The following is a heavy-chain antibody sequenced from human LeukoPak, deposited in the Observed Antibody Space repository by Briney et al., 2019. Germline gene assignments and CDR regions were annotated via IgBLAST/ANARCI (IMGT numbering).Heavy chain of an antibody. J-gene: IGHJ4*02. D-gene: IGHD4-17*01. Sequence: GSLRLSCAASGFTFSSYGMHWVRPAPGKGLVWVSRIKSDGSSTSYADSVKGRFTISRDNAKNTLYLQMNSLRAEDTAVYYCARGPYGDYVDYWGQGTLVTATS. CDR2: IKSDGSST. V-gene: IGHV3-74*01. CDR3: ARGPYGDYVDY. CDR1: GFTFSSYG.